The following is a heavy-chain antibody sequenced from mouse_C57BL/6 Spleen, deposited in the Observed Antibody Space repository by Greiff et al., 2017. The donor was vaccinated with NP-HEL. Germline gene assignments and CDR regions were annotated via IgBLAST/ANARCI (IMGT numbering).Heavy chain of an antibody. CDR3: ARDSYYGSSLFDY. CDR2: ISYDGGE. Sequence: EVKLVESGPGLVKPSQSLSLTCSVTGYSITSGYYSNWMRRWRGTNLEGMGYISYDGGENCNPSLKTRIAITRDTSKNQFFLKLNSVTTEDTATYCCARDSYYGSSLFDYWGQGTTLTVSS. V-gene: IGHV3-6*01. D-gene: IGHD1-1*01. J-gene: IGHJ2*01. CDR1: GYSITSGYY.